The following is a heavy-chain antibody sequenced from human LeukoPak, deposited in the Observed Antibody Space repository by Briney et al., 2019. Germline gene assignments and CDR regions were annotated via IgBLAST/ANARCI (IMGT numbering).Heavy chain of an antibody. Sequence: SVKVSCKASGGTFSSYAISWVRQAPGQGLEWMGGIIPIFGTANYAQKFQGRVTITADESTSTAYMELSSLRSEDTAVYYSAGGGSYQETYYYYGMDVWGQGTTVTVSS. CDR3: AGGGSYQETYYYYGMDV. D-gene: IGHD1-26*01. CDR1: GGTFSSYA. V-gene: IGHV1-69*13. CDR2: IIPIFGTA. J-gene: IGHJ6*02.